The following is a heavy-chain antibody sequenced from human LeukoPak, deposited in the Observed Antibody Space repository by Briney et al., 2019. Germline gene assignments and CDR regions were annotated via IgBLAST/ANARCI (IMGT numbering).Heavy chain of an antibody. V-gene: IGHV4-34*01. D-gene: IGHD3-22*01. CDR3: ARSHYYDSSGWSYYYYYMDV. CDR1: GGSFSGYY. Sequence: NPSETLSLTCAVYGGSFSGYYWSWIRQPPGKGLEWIGEINHSGSTNYNPSLKSRVTISVDTSKNQFSLKLSSVTTADTAVYYCARSHYYDSSGWSYYYYYMDVWGKGTTVTISS. CDR2: INHSGST. J-gene: IGHJ6*03.